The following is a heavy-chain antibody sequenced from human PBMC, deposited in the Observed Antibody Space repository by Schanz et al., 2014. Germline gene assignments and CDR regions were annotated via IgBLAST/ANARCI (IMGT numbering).Heavy chain of an antibody. CDR2: IYSDGRT. Sequence: VQLVESGGAVVQPGRSLRLSCAVSGFTFTTFAMTWVRQAPGKGLEWVSVIYSDGRTYYGDSVKGRFTISRDNSKNTLYLQMNSLRDEDTAMYYCAKRCSSTSCSHGAFDIWGQGTMVTVSS. CDR1: GFTFTTFA. V-gene: IGHV3-66*01. J-gene: IGHJ3*02. D-gene: IGHD2-2*01. CDR3: AKRCSSTSCSHGAFDI.